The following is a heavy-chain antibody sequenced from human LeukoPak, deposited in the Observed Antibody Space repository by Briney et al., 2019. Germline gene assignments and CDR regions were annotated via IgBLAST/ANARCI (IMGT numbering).Heavy chain of an antibody. Sequence: SETLSLTCTVSGGSISNYHWSWIRQPPGKGLEWIGYIYYSGCTNYNPSLKSRVTISVDTPKNQFSLKLNSVTAADTAVYYCARDRGVRGYSWFDPWGQGTLVTVSS. J-gene: IGHJ5*02. D-gene: IGHD3-10*01. CDR3: ARDRGVRGYSWFDP. CDR2: IYYSGCT. CDR1: GGSISNYH. V-gene: IGHV4-59*01.